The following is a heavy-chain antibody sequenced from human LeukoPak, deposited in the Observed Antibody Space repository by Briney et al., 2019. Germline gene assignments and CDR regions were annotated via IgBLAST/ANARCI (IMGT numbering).Heavy chain of an antibody. Sequence: SETLSLTCTVSGGSFSSGRYSWNWIRQPAGKGLEWIGSIYHSGSTNYNPSLKSRVTISVDTSKNQFSLKLSSVTAADTAVYYCARGRRGGLRFGEVRLFDYWGQGTLVTVSS. CDR1: GGSFSSGRYS. V-gene: IGHV4-61*10. J-gene: IGHJ4*02. CDR3: ARGRRGGLRFGEVRLFDY. D-gene: IGHD3-3*01. CDR2: IYHSGST.